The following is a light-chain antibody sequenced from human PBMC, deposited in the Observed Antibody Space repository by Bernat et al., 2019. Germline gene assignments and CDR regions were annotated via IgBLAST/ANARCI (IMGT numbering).Light chain of an antibody. V-gene: IGKV2D-29*01. CDR2: EVS. J-gene: IGKJ1*01. Sequence: IVMTQTPVSLSVTPGQSASISCRSSRSLLHSNGKTYLSWYLQKPDQPPQLLIYEVSYRFSGVPDRVSGSGSGTDFTLKISRAEAEDVGVYYCMQTTELPLTFGQGTKVEI. CDR1: RSLLHSNGKTY. CDR3: MQTTELPLT.